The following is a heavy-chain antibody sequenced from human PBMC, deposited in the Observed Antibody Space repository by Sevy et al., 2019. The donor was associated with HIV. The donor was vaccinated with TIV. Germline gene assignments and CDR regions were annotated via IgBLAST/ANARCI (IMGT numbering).Heavy chain of an antibody. CDR2: IWFDGNKK. J-gene: IGHJ4*02. CDR3: VREGVPAAVGFDY. D-gene: IGHD2-2*01. Sequence: GGSLRLSCRASGFTFNSYGMHWVRQAPGKGLEWVATIWFDGNKKYYPDSVKGRFTISRDNSKTTLYVQMNSLRAEDTAVYYCVREGVPAAVGFDYWGQGTLVTVSS. V-gene: IGHV3-33*01. CDR1: GFTFNSYG.